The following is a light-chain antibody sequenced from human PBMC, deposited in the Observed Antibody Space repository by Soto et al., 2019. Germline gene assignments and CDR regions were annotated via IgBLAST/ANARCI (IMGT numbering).Light chain of an antibody. V-gene: IGLV2-8*01. J-gene: IGLJ2*01. Sequence: QSVLTQPPSASGSPGQSVTISCTGTSSDVGGYKYVSWYQQHPGKAPKLMIYEVSKRPSGVPDRFSGSKSGNTASLTVSGLQAEDEADYYRSPYAGSKDVIFAGGTKLTVL. CDR3: SPYAGSKDVI. CDR1: SSDVGGYKY. CDR2: EVS.